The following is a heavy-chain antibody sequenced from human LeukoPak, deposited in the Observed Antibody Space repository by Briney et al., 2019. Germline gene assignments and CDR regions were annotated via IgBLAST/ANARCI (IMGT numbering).Heavy chain of an antibody. J-gene: IGHJ6*03. D-gene: IGHD3-9*01. Sequence: SETLSLTCTVSGGSISSSSYYWGWIRQPPGTGLEWIGSIYYSGSTYYNPSLKSRVTISVDTSKNQFSLKLSSVTAADTAVYYCAILRPDIYYYYMDVWGKGTTVTVSS. CDR3: AILRPDIYYYYMDV. CDR2: IYYSGST. V-gene: IGHV4-39*01. CDR1: GGSISSSSYY.